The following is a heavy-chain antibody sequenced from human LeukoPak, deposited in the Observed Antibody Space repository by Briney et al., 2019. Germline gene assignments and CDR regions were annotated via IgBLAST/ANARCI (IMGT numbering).Heavy chain of an antibody. J-gene: IGHJ4*02. CDR3: AKGVITGTTPQPFDY. D-gene: IGHD1-7*01. CDR2: MSASGGST. V-gene: IGHV3-23*01. Sequence: SGGSLRLSCAASGFTFSTSAMNWVRQAPGKGLEWVSGMSASGGSTYYADSVKGRFTISRDNSKNTLYLQMNSLRAEDTAIYFCAKGVITGTTPQPFDYWGRGTLVTVSS. CDR1: GFTFSTSA.